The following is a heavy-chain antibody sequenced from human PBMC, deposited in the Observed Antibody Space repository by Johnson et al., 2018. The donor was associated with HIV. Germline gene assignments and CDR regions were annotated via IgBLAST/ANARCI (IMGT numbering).Heavy chain of an antibody. CDR1: GFTFSNAW. V-gene: IGHV3-15*01. J-gene: IGHJ3*02. D-gene: IGHD3-22*01. CDR2: IKSKTDGGTT. Sequence: VQLVESGGGLVKPGGSLRLSCAASGFTFSNAWMSWVRQAPGKGLEWVGRIKSKTDGGTTDYAAPVKGRFTIPRADSKNTLYLQMNSLKTEDTAVYYCTTDLPTTDYYDSSGRGAFDIWGQGTMVTVSS. CDR3: TTDLPTTDYYDSSGRGAFDI.